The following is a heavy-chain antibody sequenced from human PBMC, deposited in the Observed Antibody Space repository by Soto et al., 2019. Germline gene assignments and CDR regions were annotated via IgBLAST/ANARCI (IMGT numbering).Heavy chain of an antibody. CDR3: AALGYCSGGSCYEGDY. J-gene: IGHJ4*02. Sequence: GASVKVSCKASGYTFTSYYMHWVRQAPGQGLEWMGIINPSGGSTSYAQKFQGRVTMTRDTSTSTVYMELSSLRSEDTAVYYCAALGYCSGGSCYEGDYWGQGTLVTVSS. V-gene: IGHV1-46*03. CDR2: INPSGGST. D-gene: IGHD2-15*01. CDR1: GYTFTSYY.